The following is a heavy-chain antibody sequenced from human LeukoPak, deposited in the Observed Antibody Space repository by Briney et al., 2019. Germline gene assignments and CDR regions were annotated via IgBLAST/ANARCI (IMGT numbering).Heavy chain of an antibody. V-gene: IGHV4-59*01. J-gene: IGHJ4*02. CDR2: ISYSGST. D-gene: IGHD6-13*01. CDR3: VREPIAAAGYFDY. Sequence: SETLSLTCTVSGGSISSYYWSWIRQPPGKGLEWIGYISYSGSTNYNPSLKSRVTISVDTSKNQFSLRLSSVTAADTAVYYCVREPIAAAGYFDYWGQGTLVTVSS. CDR1: GGSISSYY.